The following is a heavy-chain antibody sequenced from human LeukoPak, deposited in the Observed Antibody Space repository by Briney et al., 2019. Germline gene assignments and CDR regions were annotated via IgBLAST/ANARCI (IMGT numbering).Heavy chain of an antibody. J-gene: IGHJ5*02. D-gene: IGHD3-22*01. CDR1: GFTFSSYA. CDR2: ISGSCGST. Sequence: QSGGSLRLSCAASGFTFSSYAMSWVPQAPGKGLEWVSAISGSCGSTYYADSVKGRFTISRDNSKNTLYLQMNSLRPEDTAVYYCAKDHDSYDSSGYPDHRGQGTLVTVSS. V-gene: IGHV3-23*01. CDR3: AKDHDSYDSSGYPDH.